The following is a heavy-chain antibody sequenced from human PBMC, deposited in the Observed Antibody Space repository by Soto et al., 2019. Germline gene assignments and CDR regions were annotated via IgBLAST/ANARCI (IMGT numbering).Heavy chain of an antibody. CDR3: ASSFPPSCYGFWNYYSYYGMDV. Sequence: SVKVSCKASGGTFSSYTISWVRQAPGQGLEWMGRIIPILGIANYAQKFQGRVTITADKSTSTAYMELSSLRSEDTAVYYCASSFPPSCYGFWNYYSYYGMDVWGQGTTVTVSS. CDR2: IIPILGIA. D-gene: IGHD2-2*01. J-gene: IGHJ6*02. CDR1: GGTFSSYT. V-gene: IGHV1-69*02.